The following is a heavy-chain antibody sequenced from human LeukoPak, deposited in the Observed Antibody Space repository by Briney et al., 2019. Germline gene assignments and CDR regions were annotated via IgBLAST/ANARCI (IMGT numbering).Heavy chain of an antibody. J-gene: IGHJ6*02. CDR3: ARDHRYCSSTSCYTDKIYYYYGMDV. D-gene: IGHD2-2*02. V-gene: IGHV4-61*01. CDR2: IYYSGST. CDR1: GGSVSSGSYY. Sequence: SETLSLTCTVSGGSVSSGSYYWSWIRQPPGKGLGWIGYIYYSGSTNYNPSLKSRVTISVDTSKNQFSLKLSSVTAADTAVYYCARDHRYCSSTSCYTDKIYYYYGMDVWGQGTTVTVSS.